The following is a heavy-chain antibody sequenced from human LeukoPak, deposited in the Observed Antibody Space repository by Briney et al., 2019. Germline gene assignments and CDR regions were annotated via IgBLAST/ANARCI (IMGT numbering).Heavy chain of an antibody. CDR2: IYYSGST. Sequence: PSETLSLTCTVSGGSISSYYWSWIRQPPGKGLEWIGYIYYSGSTNYNPSLKSRVTISVDTSKNQFSLKLSSVTAADTAVYYCARDLGGYSDGSYYYYMDVWAKGPRSSSP. CDR3: ARDLGGYSDGSYYYYMDV. J-gene: IGHJ6*03. D-gene: IGHD5-18*01. CDR1: GGSISSYY. V-gene: IGHV4-59*12.